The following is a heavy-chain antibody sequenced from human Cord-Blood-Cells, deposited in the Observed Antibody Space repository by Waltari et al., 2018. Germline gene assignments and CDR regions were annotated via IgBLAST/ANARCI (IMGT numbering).Heavy chain of an antibody. Sequence: EVQLVESGGGLVKPGGSLRLSCAASGFTFSSYSMNWVRQAPGQGLGWVSSISSSSSYIYYADSVKGRFTISRDNAKNSLYLQMNSLRAEDTAVYYCARDQGMYYFDYWGQGTLVTVSS. CDR1: GFTFSSYS. D-gene: IGHD3-10*01. J-gene: IGHJ4*02. CDR2: ISSSSSYI. V-gene: IGHV3-21*01. CDR3: ARDQGMYYFDY.